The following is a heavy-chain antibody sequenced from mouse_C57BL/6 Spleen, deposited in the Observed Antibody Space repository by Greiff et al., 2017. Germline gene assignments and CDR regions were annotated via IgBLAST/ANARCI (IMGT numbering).Heavy chain of an antibody. J-gene: IGHJ4*01. Sequence: QVQLQQPGAELVKPGASVKLSCKASGYTFTRYWMHWVKQRPGQGLEWIGMIHPNSGSTNYNEKFKSKATLTVDKSSSTAYMQLSSLTSEDSAVYYCARKMRLDAMDYWGQGTSVTVSS. V-gene: IGHV1-64*01. CDR1: GYTFTRYW. CDR3: ARKMRLDAMDY. CDR2: IHPNSGST.